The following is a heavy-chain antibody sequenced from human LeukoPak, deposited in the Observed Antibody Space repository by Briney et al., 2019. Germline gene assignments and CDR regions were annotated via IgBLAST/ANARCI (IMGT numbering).Heavy chain of an antibody. J-gene: IGHJ4*02. D-gene: IGHD3-22*01. Sequence: SETLSLTCTVSGGSISSYYWSWIRQPAGKGLEWIGRIYTSGSTNYNPSLKSRVTMSVDTSKNQFSLQLNSVTPEDTAVYYCARDYDSSGFTFDYWGQGTLVTVSS. CDR2: IYTSGST. CDR1: GGSISSYY. CDR3: ARDYDSSGFTFDY. V-gene: IGHV4-4*07.